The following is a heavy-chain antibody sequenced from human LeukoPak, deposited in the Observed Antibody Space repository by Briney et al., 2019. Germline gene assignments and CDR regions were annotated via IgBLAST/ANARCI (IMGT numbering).Heavy chain of an antibody. Sequence: SETLSLTCTVSGGSISSGSYYWSWIRQPAGKGLEWIGRIYTSGSTNYNPSLKSRVTISVDTSKNQFSLKLSSVTAADTVVYYCAREPNTVLDYWGQGTLVTVSS. V-gene: IGHV4-61*02. D-gene: IGHD4-11*01. CDR1: GGSISSGSYY. CDR3: AREPNTVLDY. CDR2: IYTSGST. J-gene: IGHJ4*02.